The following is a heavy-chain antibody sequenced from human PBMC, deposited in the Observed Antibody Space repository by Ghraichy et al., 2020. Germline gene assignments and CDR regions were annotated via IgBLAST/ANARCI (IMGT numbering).Heavy chain of an antibody. V-gene: IGHV4-59*01. CDR2: IYYSGST. Sequence: SETLSLTCTVSGGSISSYYWSWIRQPPGKGLEWIGYIYYSGSTNYNPSLKSRVTISVDTSKNQFSLKLSSVTAADTAVYYCAREVGENDYGDYPGAFDIWGQGTMVTVSS. D-gene: IGHD4-17*01. CDR3: AREVGENDYGDYPGAFDI. CDR1: GGSISSYY. J-gene: IGHJ3*02.